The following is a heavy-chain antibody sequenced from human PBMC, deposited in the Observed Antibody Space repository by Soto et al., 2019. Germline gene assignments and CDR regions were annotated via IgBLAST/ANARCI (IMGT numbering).Heavy chain of an antibody. J-gene: IGHJ2*01. CDR1: GYTFTNYG. Sequence: QVQLVQSGAEVKKPGASVKVSCKASGYTFTNYGIHWVRQAPGQRLEWLGWINAGNGNTKYSQKFQGRVIITRGTSAITAYMELSSLRSDDTAVFYCARAGYSSGWYHWYFDFWGRGTLVTVSS. V-gene: IGHV1-3*01. D-gene: IGHD6-19*01. CDR3: ARAGYSSGWYHWYFDF. CDR2: INAGNGNT.